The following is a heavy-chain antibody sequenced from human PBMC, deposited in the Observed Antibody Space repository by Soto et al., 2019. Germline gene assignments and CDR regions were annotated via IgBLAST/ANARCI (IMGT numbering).Heavy chain of an antibody. CDR3: ARQKPLGATIGSAFDS. Sequence: QVQVVESGGGVVQPGTSLRLSCAASGFTFNNYGMHWVRQAPGKGLEWVAVIWYDASHKYYADSVKGRFTISRDNSKNTLYLQMSSLGGEDTAVYYCARQKPLGATIGSAFDSGGQGTRVTVPS. CDR1: GFTFNNYG. D-gene: IGHD3-16*01. CDR2: IWYDASHK. J-gene: IGHJ4*02. V-gene: IGHV3-33*01.